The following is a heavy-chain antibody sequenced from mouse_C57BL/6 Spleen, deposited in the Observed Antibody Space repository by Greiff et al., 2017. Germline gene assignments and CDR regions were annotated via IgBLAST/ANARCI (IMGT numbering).Heavy chain of an antibody. J-gene: IGHJ4*01. V-gene: IGHV5-6*01. CDR2: ISSGGSYT. Sequence: EVKLMESGGDLVKPGGSLKLSCAASGFTFSSYGMSWVRQTPDKRLEWVATISSGGSYTYYPDSVKGRFTISRDNAKNTLYLQMSSLKSVDTAMYYGLYFESYYAMCCWGQRTSVSVST. CDR1: GFTFSSYG. CDR3: LYFESYYAMCC. D-gene: IGHD1-1*01.